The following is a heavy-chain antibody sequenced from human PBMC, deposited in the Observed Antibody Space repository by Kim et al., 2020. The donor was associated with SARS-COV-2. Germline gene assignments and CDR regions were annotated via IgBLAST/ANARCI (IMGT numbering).Heavy chain of an antibody. V-gene: IGHV4-39*07. CDR2: IYYSGST. D-gene: IGHD3-22*01. J-gene: IGHJ4*02. CDR3: ARGLDYYDSSGLD. CDR1: GGSISSSSYY. Sequence: SETLSLTCTVSGGSISSSSYYWGWIRQPPGKGLEWIGSIYYSGSTYYNPSLKSRVTISVDTSKNQFSLKLSSVTAADTAVYYCARGLDYYDSSGLDWGQGTLVTVSS.